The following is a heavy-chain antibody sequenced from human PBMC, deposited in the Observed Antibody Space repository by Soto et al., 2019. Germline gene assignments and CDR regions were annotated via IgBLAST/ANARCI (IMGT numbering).Heavy chain of an antibody. J-gene: IGHJ4*02. CDR1: GGSISSYY. D-gene: IGHD6-6*01. Sequence: SETLSLTCTVSGGSISSYYWSWIRQPPGKGLEWIGYIYYSGSTNYNPSLKSRVTISVDTSKNQFSLKLSSVTAADTAVYYCARVFLVSSLDKWGQGTLVTVFS. CDR3: ARVFLVSSLDK. CDR2: IYYSGST. V-gene: IGHV4-59*01.